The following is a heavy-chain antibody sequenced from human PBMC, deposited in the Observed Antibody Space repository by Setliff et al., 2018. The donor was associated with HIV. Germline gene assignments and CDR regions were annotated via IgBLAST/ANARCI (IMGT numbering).Heavy chain of an antibody. Sequence: PSETLSLTCTVSGGSISSFSYYWGWIRQPPGKGPEWIGSIFHTGNTYYNPSLKSRVTISVDTSKNQFSLKLSSVTAADTAVYYCARFAYYSDSGGYYHHWGQGALVTVSS. CDR2: IFHTGNT. V-gene: IGHV4-39*07. D-gene: IGHD3-22*01. CDR3: ARFAYYSDSGGYYHH. CDR1: GGSISSFSYY. J-gene: IGHJ4*02.